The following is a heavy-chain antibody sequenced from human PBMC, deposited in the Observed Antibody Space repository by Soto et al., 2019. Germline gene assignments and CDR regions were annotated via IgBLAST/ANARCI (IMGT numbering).Heavy chain of an antibody. D-gene: IGHD1-7*01. CDR3: ARKSSVVWNYGADYYYYGMDV. J-gene: IGHJ6*02. CDR1: AGSISSYY. CDR2: IYYSGST. Sequence: ASETLSLTCTVSAGSISSYYWSWIRQPPGKGLEWIGYIYYSGSTNYNPSLKSRVTISVDTSKNQFSLKLSSVTAADTAVYYCARKSSVVWNYGADYYYYGMDVWGQGTTVTVSS. V-gene: IGHV4-59*01.